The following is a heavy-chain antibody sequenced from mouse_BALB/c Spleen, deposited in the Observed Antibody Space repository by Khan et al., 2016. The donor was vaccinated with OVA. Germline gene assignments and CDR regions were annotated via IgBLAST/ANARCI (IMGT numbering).Heavy chain of an antibody. D-gene: IGHD2-1*01. V-gene: IGHV2-9*02. CDR1: GFSLTSYG. Sequence: QVQLKESGPGLVGPSQSLSITCTVSGFSLTSYGVHWVRQPPGKGLEWLGVIWTGGSTNYNSALMSRLSICKDNSKSQVFLKMNSLQTDDTAMYYCARYYGNYGWYFDVWGAGTTVTVSS. CDR3: ARYYGNYGWYFDV. J-gene: IGHJ1*01. CDR2: IWTGGST.